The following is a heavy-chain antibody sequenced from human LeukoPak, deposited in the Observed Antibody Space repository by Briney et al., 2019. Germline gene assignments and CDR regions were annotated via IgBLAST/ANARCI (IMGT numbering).Heavy chain of an antibody. Sequence: ASVKVSCKASGYTFTSNGINWVRQAPGQGLEWMGWISGNNDNPNYGQKFQGRFTVTTDSSTSTAYMELRNLRFDDTAVYYCARDGTSTDDYWGQGTLVTVSS. CDR3: ARDGTSTDDY. CDR2: ISGNNDNP. D-gene: IGHD2-2*01. CDR1: GYTFTSNG. J-gene: IGHJ4*02. V-gene: IGHV1-18*01.